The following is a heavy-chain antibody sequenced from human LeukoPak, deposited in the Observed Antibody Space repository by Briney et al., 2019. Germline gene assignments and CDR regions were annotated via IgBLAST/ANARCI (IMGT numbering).Heavy chain of an antibody. CDR1: GYTFAGYR. CDR2: INAGNGNT. CDR3: ARDGPDQDFDY. J-gene: IGHJ4*02. V-gene: IGHV1-3*03. Sequence: PEASVKVSCKASGYTFAGYRTHWVRQAPGQRLEWMGWINAGNGNTKYSQEFQGRVTITRDTSASTAYMELSSLRSEDMAVYYCARDGPDQDFDYWGQGTLVTVSS.